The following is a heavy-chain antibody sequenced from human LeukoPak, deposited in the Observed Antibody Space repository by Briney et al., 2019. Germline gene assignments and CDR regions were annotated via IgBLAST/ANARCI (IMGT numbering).Heavy chain of an antibody. CDR2: IYHTGST. Sequence: SSETLSLTCTVSGGSISSSAYYWGWIRQPPGKGLEWIGCIYHTGSTYSNPSLKSRLTMSVDTSKNQFSLRLNSVTAADTAVYSCARHGRYYDSSGTDYWGQGTLVTVSS. CDR1: GGSISSSAYY. D-gene: IGHD3-22*01. V-gene: IGHV4-39*01. J-gene: IGHJ4*02. CDR3: ARHGRYYDSSGTDY.